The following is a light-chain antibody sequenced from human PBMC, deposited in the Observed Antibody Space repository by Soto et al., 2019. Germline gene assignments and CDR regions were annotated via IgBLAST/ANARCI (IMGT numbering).Light chain of an antibody. J-gene: IGLJ1*01. Sequence: QSALTQPRSVSGSPGQSVSISCTGTNSDIGNYNLVSWYQQPPGKAPKLIISAVSRRPSGVPDRFSGSKSGNTASLTISGLQADDEADYYCSSYAGSNNFGVFGTGTKLTVL. CDR1: NSDIGNYNL. V-gene: IGLV2-11*01. CDR2: AVS. CDR3: SSYAGSNNFGV.